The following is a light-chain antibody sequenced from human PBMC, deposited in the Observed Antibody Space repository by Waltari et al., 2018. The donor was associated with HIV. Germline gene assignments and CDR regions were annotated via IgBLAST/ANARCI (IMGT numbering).Light chain of an antibody. CDR1: NLQSKN. V-gene: IGLV3-21*02. CDR3: QVWDSTTDEGV. Sequence: SYVLTPPPSLSVAPGQPATIPCCGNNLQSKNVHWYRQRPGQAPTPVVYDDSARPSGIPERFSGSHSENTVTLTISRVEAGDEADYYCQVWDSTTDEGVFGGGTKLAVL. CDR2: DDS. J-gene: IGLJ2*01.